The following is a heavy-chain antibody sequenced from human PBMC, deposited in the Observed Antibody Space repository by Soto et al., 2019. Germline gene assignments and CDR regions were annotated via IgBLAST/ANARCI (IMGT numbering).Heavy chain of an antibody. CDR3: ARDNGAYGDYGGENWFDP. J-gene: IGHJ5*02. CDR2: IIPIFGTA. Sequence: QVQLVQSGAEVKKPWSSVKVSCKASGGTFSSYAISWVRQAPVQGLEWMGGIIPIFGTANYAQKFQGRVTITADESTSTAYMELSSLRSEDTAVYYCARDNGAYGDYGGENWFDPWGQGTLVTVSS. V-gene: IGHV1-69*01. CDR1: GGTFSSYA. D-gene: IGHD4-17*01.